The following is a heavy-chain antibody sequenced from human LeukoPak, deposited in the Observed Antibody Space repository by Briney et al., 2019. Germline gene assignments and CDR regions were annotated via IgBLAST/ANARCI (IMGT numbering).Heavy chain of an antibody. V-gene: IGHV3-7*04. CDR3: ARGDDFSGDY. Sequence: PGGSLRLSCAASGFTFSTYWMSWVRQAPGKGLEWVTNIHQDGNEKYYMDSVEGRFTISRDNAKNSLYLQMNSLRVEDTAVYYCARGDDFSGDYWGQGTLVTVSS. D-gene: IGHD3/OR15-3a*01. CDR2: IHQDGNEK. CDR1: GFTFSTYW. J-gene: IGHJ4*02.